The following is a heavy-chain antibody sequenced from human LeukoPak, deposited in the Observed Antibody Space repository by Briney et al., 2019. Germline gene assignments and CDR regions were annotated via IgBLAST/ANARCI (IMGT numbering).Heavy chain of an antibody. CDR1: GFTFSDYY. CDR3: AREKAIQGRNWFDP. Sequence: PGGSLRLSCAASGFTFSDYYMSWIRQAPGKGLEWVSYISSSGSTIYYADSVKGRFTISRDNAKNSLYLQMNSLRAEDTAVYYCAREKAIQGRNWFDPWGQGTLVTVSS. CDR2: ISSSGSTI. V-gene: IGHV3-11*04. D-gene: IGHD2-21*01. J-gene: IGHJ5*02.